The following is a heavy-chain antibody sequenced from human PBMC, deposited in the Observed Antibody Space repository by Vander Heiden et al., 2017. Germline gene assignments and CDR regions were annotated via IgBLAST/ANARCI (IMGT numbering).Heavy chain of an antibody. D-gene: IGHD4-4*01. J-gene: IGHJ6*02. Sequence: QLQLQESGPGLVKPSETLSLTCTVSGGSISSSSYYWGWIRQPPGKGLEWIESIYYSGSTYYNPSLKSRVTISVDTSKNQFSLKLSSVTAADTAVYYCARLPRTVTILNYYYYYGMDVWGQGTTVTVSS. CDR2: IYYSGST. CDR1: GGSISSSSYY. V-gene: IGHV4-39*01. CDR3: ARLPRTVTILNYYYYYGMDV.